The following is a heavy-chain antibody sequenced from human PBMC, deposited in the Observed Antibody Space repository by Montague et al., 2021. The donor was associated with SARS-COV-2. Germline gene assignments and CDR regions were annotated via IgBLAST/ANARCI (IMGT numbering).Heavy chain of an antibody. Sequence: SLRLSCAASGFTFSSYAMHWVRQAPGKGLEWVTIISYDGSNKYYADSVKGRFTISRDNSKNTLYPQMNSLRAEDTAVYYCARGGVDYGMDVWGQGTTVTVSS. J-gene: IGHJ6*02. CDR1: GFTFSSYA. V-gene: IGHV3-30-3*01. CDR3: ARGGVDYGMDV. D-gene: IGHD3-10*01. CDR2: ISYDGSNK.